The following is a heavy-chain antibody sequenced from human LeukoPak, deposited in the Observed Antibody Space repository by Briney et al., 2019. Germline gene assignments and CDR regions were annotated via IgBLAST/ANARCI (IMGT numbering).Heavy chain of an antibody. CDR2: IYYSGST. D-gene: IGHD3-22*01. Sequence: SETLSLTCTVSGGSISGSSYYWGWIRQPPGKGLEWIGSIYYSGSTYYNPSLKSRVTISVDTSKNQFSLKLSSVTAADTAVYYCARGPFITMIVNWFDPWGQGTLVTVSS. CDR3: ARGPFITMIVNWFDP. J-gene: IGHJ5*02. CDR1: GGSISGSSYY. V-gene: IGHV4-39*01.